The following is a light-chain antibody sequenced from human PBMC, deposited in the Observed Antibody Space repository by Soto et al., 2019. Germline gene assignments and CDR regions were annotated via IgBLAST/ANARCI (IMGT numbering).Light chain of an antibody. CDR2: DVS. Sequence: QSALTQPRSVSGSPGQSVTISCTGTNSDVGAYNSVSWYQQYPGKAPKVMIYDVSERPSGVPDRFSGSKSDNTAALTISGLQAEDEADYYCCSFAGSDTLIFGGGTKVTVL. V-gene: IGLV2-11*01. CDR1: NSDVGAYNS. J-gene: IGLJ2*01. CDR3: CSFAGSDTLI.